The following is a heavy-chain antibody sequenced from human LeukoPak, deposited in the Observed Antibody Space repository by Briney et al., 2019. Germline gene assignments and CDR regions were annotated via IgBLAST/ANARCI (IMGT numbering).Heavy chain of an antibody. CDR3: AGVGINWFDP. V-gene: IGHV1-69*04. J-gene: IGHJ5*02. D-gene: IGHD1-26*01. CDR2: IIPIFGIA. Sequence: SVKVSCKASGGTFSSYAISWVRQAPGQGLEWMGRIIPIFGIANYAQKFQGRVTITADKSTSTAYMELSSLRSEDTAVYYCAGVGINWFDPWGQGTLVTVSS. CDR1: GGTFSSYA.